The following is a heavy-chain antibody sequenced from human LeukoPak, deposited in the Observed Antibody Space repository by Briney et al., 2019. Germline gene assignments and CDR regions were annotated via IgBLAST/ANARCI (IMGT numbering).Heavy chain of an antibody. CDR1: GFTFSSYW. J-gene: IGHJ4*02. CDR2: INSDGSST. D-gene: IGHD2-2*01. CDR3: ARGRCSSTSCFPDY. V-gene: IGHV3-74*01. Sequence: GGSLRLSCAASGFTFSSYWMHWVRQAPGKGLVWVSHINSDGSSTSYADSVKGRFTISRDNAKNTLYLQMNSLRAEDTAVYYCARGRCSSTSCFPDYWGQGTLVTVSS.